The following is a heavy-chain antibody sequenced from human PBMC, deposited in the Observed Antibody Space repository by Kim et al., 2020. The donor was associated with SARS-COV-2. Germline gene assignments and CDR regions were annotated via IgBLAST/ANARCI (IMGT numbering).Heavy chain of an antibody. Sequence: SETLSLTCTVSGGSISSGGYYWSWIRQHPGKGLECIGYIYYSGSTYYNPSLKSRVTISVDTSKNQFSLKLSSVTAADTAVYYCARSGYGGNSGLAFDIWGQGTMVTVSS. J-gene: IGHJ3*02. V-gene: IGHV4-31*03. D-gene: IGHD2-21*02. CDR3: ARSGYGGNSGLAFDI. CDR1: GGSISSGGYY. CDR2: IYYSGST.